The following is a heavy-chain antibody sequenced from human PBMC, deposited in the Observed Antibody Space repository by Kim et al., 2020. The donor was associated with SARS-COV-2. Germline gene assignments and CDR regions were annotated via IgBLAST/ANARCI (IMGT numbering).Heavy chain of an antibody. D-gene: IGHD3-22*01. V-gene: IGHV4-39*01. CDR2: IYYSGST. Sequence: SETLSLTCTVSGGSISSSSYYWGWIRQPPGKGLEWIGSIYYSGSTYYNPSLKSRVTISVDTSKNQFSLKLSSVTAADTAVYYCARSSLLQSLRITMIVVVITSSYFDYWGQGTLVTVSS. J-gene: IGHJ4*02. CDR3: ARSSLLQSLRITMIVVVITSSYFDY. CDR1: GGSISSSSYY.